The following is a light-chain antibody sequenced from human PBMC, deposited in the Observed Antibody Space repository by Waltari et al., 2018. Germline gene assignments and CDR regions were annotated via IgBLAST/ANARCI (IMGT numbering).Light chain of an antibody. J-gene: IGLJ2*01. CDR3: SSYISSSTLEL. CDR2: DVS. CDR1: SSDVGGYTY. V-gene: IGLV2-14*03. Sequence: QSALTQPASVSGSPGQSITISCTGTSSDVGGYTYVSWYQQHPGKAPKLMIYDVSNRPSGVSNRFSGSKAGNTASLTSSGLQAEDEADYYCSSYISSSTLELFGGGTSLTVL.